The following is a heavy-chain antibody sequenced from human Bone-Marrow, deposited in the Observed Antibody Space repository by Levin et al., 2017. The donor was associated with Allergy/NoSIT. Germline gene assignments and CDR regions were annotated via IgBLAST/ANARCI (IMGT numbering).Heavy chain of an antibody. CDR2: IDINTGNP. D-gene: IGHD2-2*01. Sequence: GESLKISCKASGYRFSEFGMNWVRQAPGQGLEWMGWIDINTGNPTYAQGFTGRFVFSWDTSVSTAYLQINSLKTEDTAVYYCTRDGWGRCSTTSCFDYWGQGTLVTVSS. V-gene: IGHV7-4-1*02. CDR3: TRDGWGRCSTTSCFDY. CDR1: GYRFSEFG. J-gene: IGHJ4*02.